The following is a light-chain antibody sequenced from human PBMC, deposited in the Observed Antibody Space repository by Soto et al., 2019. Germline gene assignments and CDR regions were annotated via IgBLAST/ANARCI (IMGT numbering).Light chain of an antibody. Sequence: QSVLTQPASVSGSPGQSITISCTGTSSDVGSYNFVSWYQQHPGKAPKVMIYEGSKRPSGVSNRFSGSKSGNTASLTISGLQAEDEADYYCCSYAGRSTWVFGTGTKLTVL. CDR1: SSDVGSYNF. CDR3: CSYAGRSTWV. V-gene: IGLV2-23*01. J-gene: IGLJ1*01. CDR2: EGS.